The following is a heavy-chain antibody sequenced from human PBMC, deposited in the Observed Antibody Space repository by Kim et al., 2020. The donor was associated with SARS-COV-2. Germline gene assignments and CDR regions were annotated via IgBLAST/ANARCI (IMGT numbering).Heavy chain of an antibody. CDR3: AKDMQLGALDC. CDR1: GFTFNTFN. Sequence: GGSLRLSCAASGFTFNTFNMHWVRQVPGKGLEWVAVISYDGSNEHYADSVKGRFTISKDKSKNTLYLQMNSLRPEDTAVYYCAKDMQLGALDCWGQGTLVTVSS. D-gene: IGHD6-6*01. CDR2: ISYDGSNE. V-gene: IGHV3-30*18. J-gene: IGHJ4*02.